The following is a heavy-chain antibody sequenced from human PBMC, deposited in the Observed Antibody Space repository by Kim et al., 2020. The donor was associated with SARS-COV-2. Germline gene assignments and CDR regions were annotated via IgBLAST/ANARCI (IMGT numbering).Heavy chain of an antibody. V-gene: IGHV4-39*01. D-gene: IGHD3-3*01. Sequence: SETLSLTCTVSGGSISSSSYYGGCIRHPPGKGLECIGSIYYSGSTYYNPSLKSRVTISVDTSKNQFSLKLSSVTAADTSVYYCARHEKGITIFGVVRDWFAPRSQGTLVSDS. J-gene: IGHJ5*02. CDR1: GGSISSSSYY. CDR2: IYYSGST. CDR3: ARHEKGITIFGVVRDWFAP.